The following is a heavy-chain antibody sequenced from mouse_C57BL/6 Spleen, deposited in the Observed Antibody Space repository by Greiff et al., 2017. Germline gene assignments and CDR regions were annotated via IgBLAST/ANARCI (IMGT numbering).Heavy chain of an antibody. CDR3: ARFDYDYLDY. Sequence: QVQLQQPGAELVKPGASVQMSCKASGYTFTSYWITWVKQRPGQGLEWIGEIYPGSGSTNYNEKFKSKATLTVDTSSSTAYMQLRSLTSEDSAVYYCARFDYDYLDYWGQGTTLTVSS. CDR2: IYPGSGST. V-gene: IGHV1-55*01. D-gene: IGHD2-4*01. CDR1: GYTFTSYW. J-gene: IGHJ2*01.